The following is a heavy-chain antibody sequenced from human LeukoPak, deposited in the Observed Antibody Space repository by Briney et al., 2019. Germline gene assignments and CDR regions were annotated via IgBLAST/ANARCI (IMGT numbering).Heavy chain of an antibody. CDR2: IFPGDSNI. Sequence: GESLQISCRASGYGFSNYWVGWVRQMPGKGMGYMGIIFPGDSNIRYNPSFQGQATMSVDRSTNTAYLQWSSLKASDSAMYYCARDHYCYSTSCYFDYWGQGTLVTVSS. CDR3: ARDHYCYSTSCYFDY. CDR1: GYGFSNYW. J-gene: IGHJ4*02. D-gene: IGHD2-2*01. V-gene: IGHV5-51*01.